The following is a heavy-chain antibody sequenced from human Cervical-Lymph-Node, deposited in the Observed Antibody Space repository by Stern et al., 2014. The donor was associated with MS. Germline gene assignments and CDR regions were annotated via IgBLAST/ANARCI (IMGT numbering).Heavy chain of an antibody. Sequence: EVQLVESGGGLIQPGGSLRLSCAASELTVSSAYMSWVRQAPGKGLEWVSIIYSTGATKYADSVKGRFTISRDNSKDMLYLQMNSLRAEDTAVYYCVALLWFGEPPRFWGQGTLVTVSS. J-gene: IGHJ4*02. V-gene: IGHV3-53*01. D-gene: IGHD3-10*01. CDR3: VALLWFGEPPRF. CDR2: IYSTGAT. CDR1: ELTVSSAY.